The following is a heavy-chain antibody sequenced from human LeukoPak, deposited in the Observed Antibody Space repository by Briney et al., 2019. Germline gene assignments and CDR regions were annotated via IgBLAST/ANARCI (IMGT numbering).Heavy chain of an antibody. Sequence: GGSLRLSCAASGFTFDDYAMHWVRHAPGKGLEWVSGISWNSGSIGYADSVKGRFTISRDNAKNSLYLQMNSLRAEDTALYYCAKGLYGSGSKLDYWGRGTLVTVSS. V-gene: IGHV3-9*01. CDR3: AKGLYGSGSKLDY. CDR2: ISWNSGSI. J-gene: IGHJ4*02. CDR1: GFTFDDYA. D-gene: IGHD3-10*01.